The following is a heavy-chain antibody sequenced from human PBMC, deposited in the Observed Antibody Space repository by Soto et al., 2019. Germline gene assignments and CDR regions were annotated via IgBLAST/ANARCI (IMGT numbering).Heavy chain of an antibody. CDR1: GGTFSNYA. D-gene: IGHD2-15*01. J-gene: IGHJ3*02. CDR2: IIPIFGTA. Sequence: SVKVSCKASGGTFSNYAISWVRQAPGQGLEWMGGIIPIFGTANYAQKFQGRVTITADESTSTAYMDLSSLRSEDTAVYYCASAVGAAPREGTFDIWGQGTMVTVSS. CDR3: ASAVGAAPREGTFDI. V-gene: IGHV1-69*13.